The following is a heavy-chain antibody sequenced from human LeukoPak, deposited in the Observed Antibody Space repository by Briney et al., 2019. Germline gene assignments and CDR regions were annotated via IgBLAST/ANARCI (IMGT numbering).Heavy chain of an antibody. CDR2: ISPTSSYM. CDR3: MRDADGGNSWFDT. J-gene: IGHJ5*02. CDR1: GFTFTDFY. Sequence: GGSLRLSCAASGFTFTDFYMNWVRQAPGKGLEWVSWISPTSSYMYYADSVKGRFTISRDNAKNSLYLQMNSPRAEDTALYYCMRDADGGNSWFDTWGQGTLVTVSS. D-gene: IGHD4-23*01. V-gene: IGHV3-21*04.